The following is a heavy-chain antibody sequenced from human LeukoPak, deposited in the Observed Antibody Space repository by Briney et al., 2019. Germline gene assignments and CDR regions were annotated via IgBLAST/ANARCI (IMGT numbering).Heavy chain of an antibody. CDR2: INHSGST. CDR3: ARWVRYFDWLPYDAFDI. J-gene: IGHJ3*02. Sequence: PSETLSLTCAVYGGSFSGYYWSWIRQPPGKGLEWIGEINHSGSTNYNPSLKSRVTISVDTSKNQFSLKLSSVTAADTAVYYCARWVRYFDWLPYDAFDIWGQGTMVTVSS. V-gene: IGHV4-34*01. CDR1: GGSFSGYY. D-gene: IGHD3-9*01.